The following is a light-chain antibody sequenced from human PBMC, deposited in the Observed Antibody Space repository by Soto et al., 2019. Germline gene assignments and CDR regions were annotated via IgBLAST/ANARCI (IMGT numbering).Light chain of an antibody. Sequence: DIVMTQSPDSLAVSLGERATINCKSSQSVLSSSNKKNYLAWYQQKPGQPPKLLIYWASTRDSGVPDRFSGSGSGTDFTPTSSSLQAEDVAVYSCQQSYSSPPAFGQGTKLGIK. CDR3: QQSYSSPPA. CDR2: WAS. J-gene: IGKJ2*01. V-gene: IGKV4-1*01. CDR1: QSVLSSSNKKNY.